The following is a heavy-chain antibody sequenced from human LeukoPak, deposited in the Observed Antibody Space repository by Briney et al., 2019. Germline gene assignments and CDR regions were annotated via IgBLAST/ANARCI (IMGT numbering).Heavy chain of an antibody. V-gene: IGHV1-2*02. CDR2: VNPHSGVT. CDR1: GYTFTGYY. CDR3: ARGENPPGNYYDSSGYVLYFQH. J-gene: IGHJ1*01. Sequence: GASVKVSCTASGYTFTGYYIHWIRQAPGQGLEWMGWVNPHSGVTNYAQKFQGRVTMTRDTSISTAYMELSRLRSDDTAVYYCARGENPPGNYYDSSGYVLYFQHWGQGTLVTVSS. D-gene: IGHD3-22*01.